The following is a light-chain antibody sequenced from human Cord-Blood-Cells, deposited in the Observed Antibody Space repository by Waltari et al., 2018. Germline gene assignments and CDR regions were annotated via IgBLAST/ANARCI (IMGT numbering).Light chain of an antibody. Sequence: IVMTQSPATLSVSPGARATLSCRASQSVSSNLAWYQQKPGQAPRLLIYGASTRATGIPARFSGSGSGTEFTLTISSLQSEDFAVYYCQQYNNWPPKTFGQGTKLEIK. CDR3: QQYNNWPPKT. J-gene: IGKJ2*01. CDR1: QSVSSN. CDR2: GAS. V-gene: IGKV3-15*01.